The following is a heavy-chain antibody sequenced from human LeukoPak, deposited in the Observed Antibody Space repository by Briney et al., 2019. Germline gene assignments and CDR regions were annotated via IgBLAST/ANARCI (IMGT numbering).Heavy chain of an antibody. V-gene: IGHV3-48*03. CDR1: GFTFSSYE. Sequence: GGSLRLSCAASGFTFSSYEMNWVRQAPGKGLEWVSYISSSGSTIYYADSVKGRFTISRDNAKNSLYLQMNSLRAEDTAVYYCARDGLTSSYYGSGSTPNWFDPWGQGTLVTVSS. D-gene: IGHD3-10*01. CDR3: ARDGLTSSYYGSGSTPNWFDP. J-gene: IGHJ5*02. CDR2: ISSSGSTI.